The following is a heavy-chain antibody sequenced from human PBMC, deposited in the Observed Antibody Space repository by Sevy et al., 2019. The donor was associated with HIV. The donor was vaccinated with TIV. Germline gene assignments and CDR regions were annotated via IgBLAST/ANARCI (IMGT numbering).Heavy chain of an antibody. Sequence: GGSLRHSCAASGFTFSSYWMHWVRQAPGKGLVWVSRINSDGSSTSYADSVKGRFTISRDNAKNTLYLQMNSLRAEDTAVYYCARAAAYCGGDCYLFDYWGQGTLVTVSS. CDR1: GFTFSSYW. CDR3: ARAAAYCGGDCYLFDY. J-gene: IGHJ4*02. D-gene: IGHD2-21*02. V-gene: IGHV3-74*01. CDR2: INSDGSST.